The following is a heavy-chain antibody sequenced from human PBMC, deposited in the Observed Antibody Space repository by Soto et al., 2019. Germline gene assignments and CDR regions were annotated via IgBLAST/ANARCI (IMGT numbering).Heavy chain of an antibody. CDR2: ISWNSDSI. CDR1: GFTFDDYA. J-gene: IGHJ5*02. D-gene: IGHD5-18*01. CDR3: ANGYSHGLGPDWFDP. V-gene: IGHV3-9*01. Sequence: EVQLVESGGGLVQPGTSLRLSCAASGFTFDDYAIHWVRQAPGKGLEWVSGISWNSDSIDYADSVRGRFFVSRDNAKNSLYLQMNSLRADDTAFYYCANGYSHGLGPDWFDPWGQGTLVTVSA.